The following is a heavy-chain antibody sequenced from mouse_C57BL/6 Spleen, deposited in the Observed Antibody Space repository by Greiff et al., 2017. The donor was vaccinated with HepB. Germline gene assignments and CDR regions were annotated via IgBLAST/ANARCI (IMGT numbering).Heavy chain of an antibody. V-gene: IGHV1-76*01. D-gene: IGHD2-3*01. CDR3: ASDGYSYYFDY. CDR1: GYTFTDYY. Sequence: VQLQESGAELVRPGASVKLSCKASGYTFTDYYINWVKQRPGQGLEWIARIYPGSGNTYYNEKFKGKATLTAEKSSSTAYMQLSSLTSEDSAVYFCASDGYSYYFDYWGQGTTLTVSS. CDR2: IYPGSGNT. J-gene: IGHJ2*01.